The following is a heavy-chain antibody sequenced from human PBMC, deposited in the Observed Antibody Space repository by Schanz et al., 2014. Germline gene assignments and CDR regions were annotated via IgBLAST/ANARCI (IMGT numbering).Heavy chain of an antibody. CDR2: VFPNGIT. CDR3: ARDTTWRLDL. Sequence: QVQLQESGPGLVKPSETLSLTCTVSGGSIRSGTYYWSWIRQPAGKALEWVGRVFPNGITNYNPSLKSRYPIPLNTSKNQFSLTLTSLTAADTAVYYCARDTTWRLDLWGRGTLVTVSS. V-gene: IGHV4-61*02. J-gene: IGHJ2*01. CDR1: GGSIRSGTYY. D-gene: IGHD1-1*01.